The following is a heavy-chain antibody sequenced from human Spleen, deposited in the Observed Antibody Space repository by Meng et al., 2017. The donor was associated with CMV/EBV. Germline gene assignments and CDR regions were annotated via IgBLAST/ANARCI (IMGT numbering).Heavy chain of an antibody. CDR1: GFTFSSYW. CDR2: INSDGSST. J-gene: IGHJ3*02. V-gene: IGHV3-74*01. CDR3: ARAVGPTIVDALDI. D-gene: IGHD1-26*01. Sequence: GESLKISCAASGFTFSSYWMHWVRQAPGKGLVWVSRINSDGSSTSYADSVKGRFTISRDNAKNTLYLQMNSLRAEDTAFYYCARAVGPTIVDALDIWGQGTLVTVSS.